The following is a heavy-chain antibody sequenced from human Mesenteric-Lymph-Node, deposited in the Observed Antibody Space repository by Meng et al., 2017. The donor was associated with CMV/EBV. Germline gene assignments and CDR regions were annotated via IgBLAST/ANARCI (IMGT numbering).Heavy chain of an antibody. CDR2: IYYGGST. Sequence: WTWIRQPPGKGLEWIGYIYYGGSTNYNPSLKSRVTISVDTSKNQFSLKLSSVTAADTAVYFCARDFSCSSDNCYQGIDPWGQGTLVTVSS. J-gene: IGHJ5*02. D-gene: IGHD2-2*01. V-gene: IGHV4-59*01. CDR3: ARDFSCSSDNCYQGIDP.